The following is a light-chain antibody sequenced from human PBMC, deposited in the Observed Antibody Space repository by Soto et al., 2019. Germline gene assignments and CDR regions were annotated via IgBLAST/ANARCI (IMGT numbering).Light chain of an antibody. CDR3: QQYGSSPLT. V-gene: IGKV3-20*01. Sequence: EIVLTQSPGTLSLSPGERATLSCRASQSVSSSYLAWYQQKPGQAPRLLIYGASSRATGIPDRCSGSGSGTDFTLTISRLEPEAFAVYYCQQYGSSPLTFGGGTKVEIK. J-gene: IGKJ4*01. CDR1: QSVSSSY. CDR2: GAS.